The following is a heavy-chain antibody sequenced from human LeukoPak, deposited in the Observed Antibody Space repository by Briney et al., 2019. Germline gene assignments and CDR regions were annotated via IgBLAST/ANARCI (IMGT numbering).Heavy chain of an antibody. V-gene: IGHV1-8*01. Sequence: ASVKVSCKASGDTFTSYDINWVRQATGQGLEWMGWMNPNSGNTGYAQKFQGRVTMTRNTSISTAYMELSSLRSEDTAVYYCARALGYCSSTSCYLYWFDPWGQGTLVTVSS. D-gene: IGHD2-2*01. J-gene: IGHJ5*02. CDR3: ARALGYCSSTSCYLYWFDP. CDR1: GDTFTSYD. CDR2: MNPNSGNT.